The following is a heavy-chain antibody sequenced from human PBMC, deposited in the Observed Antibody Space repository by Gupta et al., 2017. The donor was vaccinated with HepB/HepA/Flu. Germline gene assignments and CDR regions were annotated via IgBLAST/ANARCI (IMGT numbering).Heavy chain of an antibody. V-gene: IGHV4-30-4*01. D-gene: IGHD1-1*01. CDR2: IYYTGKT. CDR3: ARNSTKSRWFDP. CDR1: GGSLRSGDYY. Sequence: QVQLQESGPGLAQPSQSLSRTCTVAGGSLRSGDYYLSWIRQPPGKGLEWIGCIYYTGKTYINPSLQNRLSMSIDTSKSLLSLTLTSVTAADTATYYCARNSTKSRWFDPWGHGTQVTVSA. J-gene: IGHJ5*02.